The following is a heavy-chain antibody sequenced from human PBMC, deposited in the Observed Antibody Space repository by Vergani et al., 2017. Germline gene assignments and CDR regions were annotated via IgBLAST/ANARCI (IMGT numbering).Heavy chain of an antibody. CDR1: GFTFSSYE. Sequence: QVQLVESGGGLVKPGGSLRLSCAASGFTFSSYEMNWVRQAPGKGLEWVAVISYDGSNKYYADSVKGRFTISRDNSKNTLYLQMNSLRAEDTAVYYCAKDRAAYGSGSLGYFQHWGQGTLVTVSS. V-gene: IGHV3-30*18. D-gene: IGHD3-10*01. CDR2: ISYDGSNK. CDR3: AKDRAAYGSGSLGYFQH. J-gene: IGHJ1*01.